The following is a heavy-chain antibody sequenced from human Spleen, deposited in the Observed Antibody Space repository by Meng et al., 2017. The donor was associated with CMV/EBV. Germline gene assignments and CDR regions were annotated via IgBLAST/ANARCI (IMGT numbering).Heavy chain of an antibody. CDR1: GFMFSSHW. Sequence: GESLKISCAASGFMFSSHWMHWVRQAPGKGLEWVSAISGSGGSTYYADSVKGRFTISRDNSKNTLYLQMNSLRAEDTAVYYCAKVAGGYGDPRYDYWGQGTLVTVSS. CDR3: AKVAGGYGDPRYDY. V-gene: IGHV3-23*01. D-gene: IGHD4-17*01. CDR2: ISGSGGST. J-gene: IGHJ4*02.